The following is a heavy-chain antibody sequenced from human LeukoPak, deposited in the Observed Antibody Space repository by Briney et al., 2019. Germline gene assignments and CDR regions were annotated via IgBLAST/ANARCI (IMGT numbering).Heavy chain of an antibody. CDR3: ARDGDSSSGLYNWFDP. Sequence: SETLSLTCTVTGQSISGGYYWVWIRQPPGKGLEWIGSIYYSGTTYYQSSLKSRVIISVDTSKNQFSLKLSSVTAADTAVYYCARDGDSSSGLYNWFDPWGQGTLVTVSS. D-gene: IGHD6-6*01. CDR1: GQSISGGYY. V-gene: IGHV4-38-2*02. CDR2: IYYSGTT. J-gene: IGHJ5*02.